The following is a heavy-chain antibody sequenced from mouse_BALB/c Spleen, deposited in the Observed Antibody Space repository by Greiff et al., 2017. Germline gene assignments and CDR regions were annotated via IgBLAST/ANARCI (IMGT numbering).Heavy chain of an antibody. V-gene: IGHV5-17*02. CDR3: ARFLGYDRAMDY. D-gene: IGHD2-2*01. Sequence: EVMLVESGGGLVQPGGSRKLSCAASGFTFSSFGMHWVRQAPEKGLEWVAYISSGSSTIYYADTVKGRFTISRDNPKNTLFLQMTSLRSEDTAMYYCARFLGYDRAMDYWGQGTSVTVSS. CDR1: GFTFSSFG. CDR2: ISSGSSTI. J-gene: IGHJ4*01.